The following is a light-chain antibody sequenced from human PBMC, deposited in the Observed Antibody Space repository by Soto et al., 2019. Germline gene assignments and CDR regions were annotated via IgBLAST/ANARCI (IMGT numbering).Light chain of an antibody. CDR3: SSYTDFSLYV. CDR1: SRDVGGYKY. CDR2: DVS. V-gene: IGLV2-14*03. Sequence: QSALTQPASVSGSPGQSISISCTGTSRDVGGYKYVSWYQQHPGKAPKLMIYDVSSRPSGVSDRFSGSKSGNTASLTISGLQAEDEADYYCSSYTDFSLYVFGTGTKLTVL. J-gene: IGLJ1*01.